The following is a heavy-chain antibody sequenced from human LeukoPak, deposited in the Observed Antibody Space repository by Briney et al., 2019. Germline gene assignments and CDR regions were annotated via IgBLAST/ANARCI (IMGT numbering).Heavy chain of an antibody. V-gene: IGHV4-39*01. Sequence: SETLSLTCTVSGGSISSSSYYWGWIRQPPGKGLEWIGSIYYSGSTYYNPSLKSRVTISVDTSKNQFSLKLSSVTAADTAVYYCARHSSVRPQFGYWGQGTLVTVSS. CDR3: ARHSSVRPQFGY. J-gene: IGHJ4*02. CDR2: IYYSGST. CDR1: GGSISSSSYY. D-gene: IGHD6-19*01.